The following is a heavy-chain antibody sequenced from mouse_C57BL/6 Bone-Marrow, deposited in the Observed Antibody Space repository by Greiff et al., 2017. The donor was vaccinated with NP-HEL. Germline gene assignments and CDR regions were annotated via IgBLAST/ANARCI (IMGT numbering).Heavy chain of an antibody. CDR1: GYTFTDYN. V-gene: IGHV1-18*01. Sequence: EVKLVESGPELVKPGASVKIPCKASGYTFTDYNMDWVKQSHGKSLEWIGDINPNNGGTIYNQKFKGKATLTVDKSSSTAYMELRSLTSEDTAVYYCARRSITTVVRNYYFDYWGQGTTLTVSS. D-gene: IGHD1-1*01. CDR2: INPNNGGT. J-gene: IGHJ2*01. CDR3: ARRSITTVVRNYYFDY.